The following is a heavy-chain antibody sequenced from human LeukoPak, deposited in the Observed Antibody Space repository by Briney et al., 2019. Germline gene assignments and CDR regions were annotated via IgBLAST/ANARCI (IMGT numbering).Heavy chain of an antibody. Sequence: PGGCLRLSCAASGFTLSSYWMSSVRETPGKGLEWVADIKNDESETYYVDSVRGRFTIQRDNARNSLYLQMNSLRAEDTTVYYCARDNSDCSGGSCYSGGAYFDDWGQGTPVTVSS. J-gene: IGHJ4*02. CDR1: GFTLSSYW. CDR3: ARDNSDCSGGSCYSGGAYFDD. D-gene: IGHD2-15*01. V-gene: IGHV3-7*01. CDR2: IKNDESET.